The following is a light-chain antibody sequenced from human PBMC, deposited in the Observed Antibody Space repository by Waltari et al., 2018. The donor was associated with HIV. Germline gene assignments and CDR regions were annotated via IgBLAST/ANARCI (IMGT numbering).Light chain of an antibody. J-gene: IGLJ3*02. V-gene: IGLV1-47*01. Sequence: QSVLTQPPSASGTPGQRVTISCSGSNSTIGRNYVSWYQQLPGAAPKRLIYRNNQRPSGVPDRFSGSKSGTSASLAISGLRSEDEADYYCGTWDNNLSGWVFGAGTKMAVL. CDR2: RNN. CDR1: NSTIGRNY. CDR3: GTWDNNLSGWV.